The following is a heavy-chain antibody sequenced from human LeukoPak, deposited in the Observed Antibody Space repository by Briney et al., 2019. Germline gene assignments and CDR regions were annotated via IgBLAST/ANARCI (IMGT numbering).Heavy chain of an antibody. CDR2: ISYDGSNK. V-gene: IGHV3-30*03. D-gene: IGHD6-19*01. J-gene: IGHJ4*02. CDR3: ARVCQSSGCLSY. Sequence: PGGSLRLSCAASGFTFSRFGMHWVRQAPGKGLEWVAVISYDGSNKYYTDSVKGRFTISRDNSKNTLYLQMNSLRAEDTAVYYCARVCQSSGCLSYWGQGTLVTVSS. CDR1: GFTFSRFG.